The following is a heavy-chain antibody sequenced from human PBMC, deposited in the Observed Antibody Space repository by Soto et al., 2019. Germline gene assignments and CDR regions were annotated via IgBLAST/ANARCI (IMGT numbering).Heavy chain of an antibody. CDR3: AKDFTAYLSSWFHL. V-gene: IGHV3-23*01. CDR2: ITGSSSTT. D-gene: IGHD6-13*01. J-gene: IGHJ5*02. CDR1: EFTFSSNA. Sequence: EVQLLESGGGLVQPGGSLRLSCAASEFTFSSNAMHWVRQAPGKGLEWVSGITGSSSTTFYADSVKGRFTISRDNSKNTLYLHMSSLRAEDTAIYYCAKDFTAYLSSWFHLWGQGTLVTVSS.